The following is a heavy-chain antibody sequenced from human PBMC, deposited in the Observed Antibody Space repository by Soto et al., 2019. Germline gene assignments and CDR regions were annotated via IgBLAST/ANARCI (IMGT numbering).Heavy chain of an antibody. Sequence: ASVKVSCKASGYTFTGYYMHWVRQAPGQGLEWMGWISAYNGNTNYAQKLQGRVTMTTDTSTSTAYMELRSLRSDDTAVYYCARDEAQSWPMKGHTIRPFDYWGQGTLVTVSS. D-gene: IGHD6-13*01. J-gene: IGHJ4*02. V-gene: IGHV1-18*04. CDR1: GYTFTGYY. CDR2: ISAYNGNT. CDR3: ARDEAQSWPMKGHTIRPFDY.